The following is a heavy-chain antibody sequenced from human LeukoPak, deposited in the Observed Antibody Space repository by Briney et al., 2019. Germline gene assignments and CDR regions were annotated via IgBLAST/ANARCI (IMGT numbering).Heavy chain of an antibody. CDR1: GYTFTSYG. CDR2: ISAYNDNT. CDR3: ARDRPVAGPPASFDY. Sequence: ASVKVSCKASGYTFTSYGISWVRQAPGQGLEWMGWISAYNDNTNYAQKLQGRVTMTTDTSTSTAYMELRSLRSDDTAVYYCARDRPVAGPPASFDYWGQGTLVTVSS. J-gene: IGHJ4*02. D-gene: IGHD6-19*01. V-gene: IGHV1-18*01.